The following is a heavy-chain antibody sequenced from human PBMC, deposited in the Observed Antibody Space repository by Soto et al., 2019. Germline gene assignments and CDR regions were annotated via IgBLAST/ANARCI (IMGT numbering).Heavy chain of an antibody. CDR2: IWYDGSNK. D-gene: IGHD2-2*01. J-gene: IGHJ4*02. Sequence: QVQLVESGGGVVQPGRSLRLSCAASGFTFSSYGMHWVRQAPGKGLEWVAVIWYDGSNKYYADSVKGRFTISRDNSKHTLYLQMNSLRAEDTAGYYWARSFPRVVGGGVDYWGQGSLVTVSS. V-gene: IGHV3-33*01. CDR3: ARSFPRVVGGGVDY. CDR1: GFTFSSYG.